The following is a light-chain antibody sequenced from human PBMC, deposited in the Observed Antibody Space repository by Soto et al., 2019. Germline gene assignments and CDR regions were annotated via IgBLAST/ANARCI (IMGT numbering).Light chain of an antibody. CDR1: SSNIGSNY. Sequence: QSVLTQPPSVSAAPGQKVTISCFGSSSNIGSNYVSWYQQLPGTAPKLLIYENNKRPSGIPDRFSGSKSGTSATLGITGLQTGDEADDYCGTWDNSLSGWVFGGGTKVTVL. V-gene: IGLV1-51*02. J-gene: IGLJ3*02. CDR2: ENN. CDR3: GTWDNSLSGWV.